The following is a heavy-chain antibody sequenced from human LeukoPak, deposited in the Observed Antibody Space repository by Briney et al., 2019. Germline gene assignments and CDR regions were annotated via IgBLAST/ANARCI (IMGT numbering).Heavy chain of an antibody. CDR1: GGTFSSYA. Sequence: SVKVSCKASGGTFSSYAISRVRQAPGQGLEWMGGIIPIFGTANYAQKFQGRVTITTDESTSTAYMELSSLRSEDTAVYYCARRDNTAMAPFDYWGQGTLVTVSS. D-gene: IGHD5-18*01. V-gene: IGHV1-69*05. CDR2: IIPIFGTA. J-gene: IGHJ4*02. CDR3: ARRDNTAMAPFDY.